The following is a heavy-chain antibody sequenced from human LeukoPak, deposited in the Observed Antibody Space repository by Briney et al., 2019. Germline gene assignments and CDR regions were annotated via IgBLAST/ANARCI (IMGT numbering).Heavy chain of an antibody. Sequence: ASVKVSCKASAYTFTSFDINWVRQAPGQGLEWMGWMNPNSGNTGYAQKFQGRITMTKNTSISTAYMELRTLRSEDTAVYYCARGSLISQYSGGRYWFDPWGQGTLVTVSS. J-gene: IGHJ5*02. CDR2: MNPNSGNT. CDR1: AYTFTSFD. D-gene: IGHD2-21*01. V-gene: IGHV1-8*01. CDR3: ARGSLISQYSGGRYWFDP.